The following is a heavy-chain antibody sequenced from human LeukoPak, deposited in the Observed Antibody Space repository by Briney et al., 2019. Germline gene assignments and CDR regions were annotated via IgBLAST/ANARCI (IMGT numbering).Heavy chain of an antibody. V-gene: IGHV3-7*01. CDR3: ARETSVGTRGGLWGSYRLKWFDP. J-gene: IGHJ5*02. Sequence: GGSLRLSCSASGFRFGDSWMGWVRQAPGKGLEWVANIKQDGSEKYYVDSVKGRFTISRDNAKNSLYLQMNSLRVEDTAVYYCARETSVGTRGGLWGSYRLKWFDPWGQGTLGTVSS. CDR1: GFRFGDSW. CDR2: IKQDGSEK. D-gene: IGHD3-16*02.